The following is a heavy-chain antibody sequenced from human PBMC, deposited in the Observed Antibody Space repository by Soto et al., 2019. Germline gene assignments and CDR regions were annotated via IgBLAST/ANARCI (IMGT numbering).Heavy chain of an antibody. J-gene: IGHJ4*02. CDR1: GFTFNTHA. CDR2: ITSTTGLT. CDR3: GRDRPNYYGSRGNTYRSGGDF. Sequence: EVQLLESGGGLVQPGGSLRLSCAASGFTFNTHAMSWIRQAPGKGLEWVASITSTTGLTFYADSVKGRFTISRDNSKNTLYLQLSSLRAEDTATYYCGRDRPNYYGSRGNTYRSGGDFRGRGTRLYVSS. D-gene: IGHD3-10*01. V-gene: IGHV3-23*01.